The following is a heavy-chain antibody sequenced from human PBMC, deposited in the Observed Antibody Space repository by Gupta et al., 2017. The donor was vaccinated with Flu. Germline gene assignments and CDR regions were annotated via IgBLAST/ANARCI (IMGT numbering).Heavy chain of an antibody. CDR2: ISYDGSNK. CDR3: AKDRSSGWTLDY. V-gene: IGHV3-30*18. J-gene: IGHJ4*02. CDR1: GFTFSSYG. D-gene: IGHD6-19*01. Sequence: QVQLVESGGGVVQPGRSLRLSCAASGFTFSSYGMHWVRQAPGKGLGWVAVISYDGSNKYYADSVKGRFTISRDNSKNTLYLQMNSLRAEDTAVYYCAKDRSSGWTLDYWGQGTLVTVSS.